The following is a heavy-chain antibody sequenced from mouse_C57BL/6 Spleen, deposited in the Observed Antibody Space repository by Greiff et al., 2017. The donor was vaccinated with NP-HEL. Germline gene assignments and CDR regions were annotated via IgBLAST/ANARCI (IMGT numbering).Heavy chain of an antibody. Sequence: QVQLQQSGAELVRPGSSVKLSCKASGYTFTSYWMHWVKQRPIQGLEWIGNIDPSDSETHYNQKFKDKATLTVDKSSSTAYMQLSSLTSEDSAVYYCARTMDINYFAWLADWGQGTMVTVSA. V-gene: IGHV1-52*01. CDR3: ARTMDINYFAWLAD. D-gene: IGHD2-5*01. CDR2: IDPSDSET. J-gene: IGHJ3*01. CDR1: GYTFTSYW.